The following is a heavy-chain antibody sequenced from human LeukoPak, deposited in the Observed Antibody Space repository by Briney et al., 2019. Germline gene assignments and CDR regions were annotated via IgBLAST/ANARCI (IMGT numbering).Heavy chain of an antibody. Sequence: GGSLRLSCAASGITFTIYGMHWVRQAPGKGLEWVSYISSSGSDKYYPDSVKGRFTISRDNAKNSLYLQMNSLRAEDTAVYYCARRTYGAFAIWGQGTKVTVSS. V-gene: IGHV3-48*03. D-gene: IGHD3-10*01. J-gene: IGHJ3*02. CDR2: ISSSGSDK. CDR3: ARRTYGAFAI. CDR1: GITFTIYG.